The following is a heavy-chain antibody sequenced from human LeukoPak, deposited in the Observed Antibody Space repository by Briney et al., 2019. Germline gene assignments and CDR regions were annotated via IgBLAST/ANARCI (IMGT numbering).Heavy chain of an antibody. CDR1: AFTFSSYD. CDR2: IRSSGGST. CDR3: ASKIGYCSSVSCYLDY. J-gene: IGHJ4*02. V-gene: IGHV3-23*01. Sequence: GGSLRLSCAASAFTFSSYDMTWARQAPGKGLEWVPAIRSSGGSTDYADSVKGRFTISRDNSKNTLYLQMNSLRAEDTAVYYCASKIGYCSSVSCYLDYWGQGTLVTVSS. D-gene: IGHD2-15*01.